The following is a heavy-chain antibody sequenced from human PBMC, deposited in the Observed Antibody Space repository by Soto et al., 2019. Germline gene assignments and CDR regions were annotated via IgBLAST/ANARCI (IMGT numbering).Heavy chain of an antibody. CDR2: MNPNSGNT. Sequence: ASVKVSFKAAGYTFTSYDITWVLQATGQVVEWMGWMNPNSGNTGYAQKFQGRVTMTRNTSISTAYMELSSLRSEDTAVYYCGFGTFPNAFDIWGQGTMVTVSS. V-gene: IGHV1-8*01. D-gene: IGHD3-10*01. CDR3: GFGTFPNAFDI. CDR1: GYTFTSYD. J-gene: IGHJ3*02.